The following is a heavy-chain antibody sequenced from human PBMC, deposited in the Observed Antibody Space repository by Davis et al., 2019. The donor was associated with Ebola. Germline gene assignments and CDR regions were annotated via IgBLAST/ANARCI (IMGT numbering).Heavy chain of an antibody. Sequence: GESLKISCSASGFTFSSYAMHWVRQAPGKGLEYVSAISSNGGSTYYADSVKGRFTISRDNSKNTLYLQMSSLRAEDTAVYYCVKVERAYDFWSGALDYWGQGTLVTVSS. V-gene: IGHV3-64D*08. CDR3: VKVERAYDFWSGALDY. CDR2: ISSNGGST. J-gene: IGHJ4*02. D-gene: IGHD3-3*01. CDR1: GFTFSSYA.